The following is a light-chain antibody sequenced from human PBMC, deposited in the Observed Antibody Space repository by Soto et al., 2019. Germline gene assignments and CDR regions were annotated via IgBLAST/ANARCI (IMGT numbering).Light chain of an antibody. CDR2: TTN. CDR3: ATWDGGLSGPFV. Sequence: QSVLTQPPSASGNPGQRATISCCGSNSNIGSDIVNCYQLLPGAAPEVLINTTNQRPSVVPERFSGSKSGTSASLAISGLQSEDEANSSCATWDGGLSGPFVFGTGTKVTVL. V-gene: IGLV1-44*01. J-gene: IGLJ1*01. CDR1: NSNIGSDI.